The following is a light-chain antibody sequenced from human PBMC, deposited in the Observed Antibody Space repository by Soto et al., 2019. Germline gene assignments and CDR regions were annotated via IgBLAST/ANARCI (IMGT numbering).Light chain of an antibody. Sequence: EIVLTQSPGTLSLSPGERATLSCRAIQSVSSSFLAWYQQKPGQAPRLLIYGASSRATGIPDRFSGSGSGTDFTLTISRLEPEDFAVYYCQQYDSSPLTFGGGTKGEIK. J-gene: IGKJ4*01. CDR1: QSVSSSF. CDR2: GAS. CDR3: QQYDSSPLT. V-gene: IGKV3-20*01.